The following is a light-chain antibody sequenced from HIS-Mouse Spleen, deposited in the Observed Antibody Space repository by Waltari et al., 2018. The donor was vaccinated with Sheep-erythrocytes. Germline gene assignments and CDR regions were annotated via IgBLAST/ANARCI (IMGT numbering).Light chain of an antibody. Sequence: QSALTQPASVSGSPGPSITIPCTGTSSDVGSYNLVSWYQQHPGKAPKLMIYEGSKRPSWVSNRFSGSKSGNTASLTISGLQAEDEADYYCCSYAGSSTPWVFGGGTKLTVL. CDR1: SSDVGSYNL. CDR2: EGS. V-gene: IGLV2-23*01. CDR3: CSYAGSSTPWV. J-gene: IGLJ3*02.